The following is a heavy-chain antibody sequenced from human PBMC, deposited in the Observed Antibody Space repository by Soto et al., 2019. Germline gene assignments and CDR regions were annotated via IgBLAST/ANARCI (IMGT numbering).Heavy chain of an antibody. CDR2: VIPIFGTA. J-gene: IGHJ6*02. Sequence: QVQLVQSGAEVKKPGSSVKVSCKASGGTFSSYAISWVRQAPGQGLEWMGGVIPIFGTANYAQKFQGRVTITADESTSTAYMELSSLRSEDTAVDYCARYCSSTSCPGYYYYYGMDVWGQGTTVTVSS. CDR1: GGTFSSYA. V-gene: IGHV1-69*01. CDR3: ARYCSSTSCPGYYYYYGMDV. D-gene: IGHD2-2*01.